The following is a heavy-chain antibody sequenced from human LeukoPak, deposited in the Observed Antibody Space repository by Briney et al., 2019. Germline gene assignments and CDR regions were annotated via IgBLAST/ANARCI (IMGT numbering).Heavy chain of an antibody. D-gene: IGHD6-13*01. V-gene: IGHV4-59*01. CDR1: GGSISSYY. Sequence: SQTLSLTCTVSGGSISSYYWSWIRQPPGKGLEWIGYIYYSGSTNYNPSLKSRVTISVDTSKNQFSLRLSSVTAADTAVYYCARVTGYIIEDYFDYWGQGTLVTVSS. CDR3: ARVTGYIIEDYFDY. J-gene: IGHJ4*02. CDR2: IYYSGST.